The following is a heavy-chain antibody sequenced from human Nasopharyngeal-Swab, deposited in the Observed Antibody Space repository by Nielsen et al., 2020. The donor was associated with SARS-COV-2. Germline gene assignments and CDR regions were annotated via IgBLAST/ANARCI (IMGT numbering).Heavy chain of an antibody. Sequence: GESLKISCAATRFLFSASAIHWVRQDSGKGLELVGRIGDKDHNYATTYGASVQGRFTIYRDDSKNTAFLQMDSLKTEDTALYYCTTDFYFDYWGQGTLVTVSS. J-gene: IGHJ4*02. CDR2: IGDKDHNYAT. CDR3: TTDFYFDY. CDR1: RFLFSASA. V-gene: IGHV3-73*01.